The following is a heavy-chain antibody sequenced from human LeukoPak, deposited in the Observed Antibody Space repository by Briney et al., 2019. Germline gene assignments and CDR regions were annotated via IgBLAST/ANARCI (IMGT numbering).Heavy chain of an antibody. CDR3: ARRGYDAPGDFDY. CDR2: INPNSGGT. Sequence: ASVKVSCKASGYTFTAYYVHWVRQAPGQGLEWMGWINPNSGGTNYAQKFQGRVTMTRDTSISTAYMELSRLRSDDTAVYYCARRGYDAPGDFDYWGQGTLVTVSS. D-gene: IGHD2-15*01. CDR1: GYTFTAYY. V-gene: IGHV1-2*02. J-gene: IGHJ4*02.